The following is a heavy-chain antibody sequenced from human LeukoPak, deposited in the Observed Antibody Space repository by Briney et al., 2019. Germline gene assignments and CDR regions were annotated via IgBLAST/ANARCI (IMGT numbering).Heavy chain of an antibody. CDR1: GVSISSGDYY. CDR3: ARDGGSYYYGMDV. J-gene: IGHJ6*02. CDR2: IYYSGST. Sequence: SETLSLTCTVSGVSISSGDYYWSWIRQPPGKGLEWIGYIYYSGSTYYNPSLKSRVTISVDTSKNQFSLKLSSVTAADTAVYYCARDGGSYYYGMDVWGQGTTVTVSS. D-gene: IGHD3-16*01. V-gene: IGHV4-30-4*01.